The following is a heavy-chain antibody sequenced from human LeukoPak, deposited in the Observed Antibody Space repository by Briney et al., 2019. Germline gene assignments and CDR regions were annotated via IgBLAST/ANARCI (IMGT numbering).Heavy chain of an antibody. D-gene: IGHD3-22*01. V-gene: IGHV3-21*01. J-gene: IGHJ4*02. CDR1: GFTFSSYS. CDR2: ISSSSSYT. CDR3: ARDAGYDSSGYYTDFDY. Sequence: GGSLRLSCAASGFTFSSYSMNWVRQAPGKGLEWVPSISSSSSYTYYADSVKGRFTISRDNAKNSLYLQMNSLRAEDTAVYYCARDAGYDSSGYYTDFDYWGQGTLIIVSS.